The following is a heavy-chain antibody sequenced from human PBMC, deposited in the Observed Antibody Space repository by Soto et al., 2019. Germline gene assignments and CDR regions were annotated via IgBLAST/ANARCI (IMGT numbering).Heavy chain of an antibody. CDR3: ARDWPNSSGWYWFDT. CDR2: TYYRSKWYN. J-gene: IGHJ5*02. Sequence: SQTLSLTCAIPGDSVSSNSAAWNWIRQPPSRGLEWLGRTYYRSKWYNDYPVSVKSRITINPDTSKNQSSLQLNSVTPEDTAVYYCARDWPNSSGWYWFDTWGQGTLVTVSS. D-gene: IGHD6-19*01. CDR1: GDSVSSNSAA. V-gene: IGHV6-1*01.